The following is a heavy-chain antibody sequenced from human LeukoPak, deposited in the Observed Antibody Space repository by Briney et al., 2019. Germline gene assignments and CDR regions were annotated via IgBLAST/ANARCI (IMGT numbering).Heavy chain of an antibody. J-gene: IGHJ4*02. CDR1: GFTFSSYE. D-gene: IGHD5-24*01. Sequence: SGGSLRLSCAASGFTFSSYEMNWVRQAPGKGLEWVSYISSSGSTIYYADSVKGRFTISRDNAKNSLYLQVNSLRAEDTAVYYCARWGRWLHRYYFDYWGQGTLVTVSS. CDR3: ARWGRWLHRYYFDY. CDR2: ISSSGSTI. V-gene: IGHV3-48*03.